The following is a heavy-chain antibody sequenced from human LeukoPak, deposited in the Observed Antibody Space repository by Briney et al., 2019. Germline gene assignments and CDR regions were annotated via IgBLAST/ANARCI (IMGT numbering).Heavy chain of an antibody. Sequence: SETLSLTCTVSGGSVYSNNYLWGWVRQPPGKGLEWIGSSFYSGTTYYNPSLKSRVTISVDTSMNQFSLRLSSATATDTAVYYCARHGGKLAAAVRTFDYWGQGTLVTVSS. CDR2: SFYSGTT. CDR1: GGSVYSNNYL. D-gene: IGHD6-13*01. J-gene: IGHJ4*01. CDR3: ARHGGKLAAAVRTFDY. V-gene: IGHV4-39*01.